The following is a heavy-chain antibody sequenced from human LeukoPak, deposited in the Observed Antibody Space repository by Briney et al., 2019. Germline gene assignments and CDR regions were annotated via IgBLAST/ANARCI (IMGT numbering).Heavy chain of an antibody. D-gene: IGHD3-22*01. CDR1: GFTFSSYA. V-gene: IGHV3-23*01. CDR3: AKDLRYYDSSGYFY. Sequence: GGSLRLSCAASGFTFSSYAMSWVRQAPGKGLEWVSAISGSGGSTDYADSVKGRFTISRDNSKNTLYLQMNSLRAEDTAVYYCAKDLRYYDSSGYFYWGQGTLVTVSS. CDR2: ISGSGGST. J-gene: IGHJ4*02.